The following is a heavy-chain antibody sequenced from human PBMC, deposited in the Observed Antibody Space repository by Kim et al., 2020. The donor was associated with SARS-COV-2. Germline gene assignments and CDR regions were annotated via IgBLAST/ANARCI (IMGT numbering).Heavy chain of an antibody. CDR1: GYTFTSYA. CDR3: ASPGLIAAAGPGYYYYGMDV. CDR2: INAGNGNT. J-gene: IGHJ6*02. Sequence: ASVKVSCKASGYTFTSYAMHWVRQAPGQRLEWMGWINAGNGNTKYSQKFQGRVTITRDTSASTAYMELSSLRSEDTAVYYCASPGLIAAAGPGYYYYGMDVWGQGTTVTVSS. D-gene: IGHD6-13*01. V-gene: IGHV1-3*01.